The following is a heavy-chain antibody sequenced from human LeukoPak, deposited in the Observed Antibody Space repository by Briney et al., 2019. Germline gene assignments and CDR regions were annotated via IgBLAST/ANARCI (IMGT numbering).Heavy chain of an antibody. CDR3: ARDGLRGYCSSTSCYGKAFDI. CDR2: IYYSGST. Sequence: LRLSCVVSGFTFSDYHMSWIRQPPGKGLEWIGYIYYSGSTYYNPSLKSRVTISVDTSKNQFSLKLSSVTAADTAVYYCARDGLRGYCSSTSCYGKAFDIWGQGTMVTVSS. D-gene: IGHD2-2*01. CDR1: GFTFSDYH. V-gene: IGHV4-30-4*08. J-gene: IGHJ3*02.